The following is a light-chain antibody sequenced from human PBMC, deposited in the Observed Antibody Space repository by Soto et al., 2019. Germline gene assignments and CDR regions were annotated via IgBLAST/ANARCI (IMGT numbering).Light chain of an antibody. CDR2: DVS. J-gene: IGLJ2*01. V-gene: IGLV2-14*01. CDR3: SSYTSSNTLVV. CDR1: SSDIGGYNY. Sequence: QSVLTQPASVSGSPGQSITISCTGTSSDIGGYNYVSWYQQHPGKAPKLMIYDVSNRPSGVSHRFSGSKSGNTASLTISELQAEYEADYYCSSYTSSNTLVVFGGGTKLTVL.